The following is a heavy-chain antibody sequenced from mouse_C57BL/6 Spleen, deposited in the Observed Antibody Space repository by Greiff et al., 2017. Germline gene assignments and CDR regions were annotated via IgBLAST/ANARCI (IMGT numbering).Heavy chain of an antibody. V-gene: IGHV2-2*01. Sequence: VKLVESGPGLVQPSQSLSITCTVSGFSLTSYGVHWVRQSPGKGLEWLGVIWSGGSTDYNAAFISRLSISKDNSKSQVFFKMNSLQADDTAIYYCARMSYYSNHWYFDVWGTGTTVTVSS. CDR2: IWSGGST. D-gene: IGHD2-5*01. CDR1: GFSLTSYG. J-gene: IGHJ1*03. CDR3: ARMSYYSNHWYFDV.